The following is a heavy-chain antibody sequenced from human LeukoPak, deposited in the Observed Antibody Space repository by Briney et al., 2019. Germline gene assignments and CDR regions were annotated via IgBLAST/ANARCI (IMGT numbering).Heavy chain of an antibody. CDR2: IYHSGST. J-gene: IGHJ5*02. D-gene: IGHD6-13*01. V-gene: IGHV4-59*08. Sequence: SETLSLTCTVSGGSMSSYFWSWIRQPPGKGLEWIGYIYHSGSTFYNPSLKSRVTISLDTSKNQFSLKLSSVTAADTAVYYCARHLSSSWYGNWFDPWGQGTLVTVSS. CDR1: GGSMSSYF. CDR3: ARHLSSSWYGNWFDP.